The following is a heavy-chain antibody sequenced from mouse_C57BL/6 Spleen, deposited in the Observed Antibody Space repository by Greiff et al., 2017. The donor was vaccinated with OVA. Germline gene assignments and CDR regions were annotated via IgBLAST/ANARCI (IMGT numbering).Heavy chain of an antibody. V-gene: IGHV5-9-1*02. Sequence: EVKLVESGEGLVKPGGSLKLSCAASGFTFSSYAMSWVRQTPAKRLEWVAYISRGGDYIYYADTVKGRFTISRDNARNTLYLQMSSLKSEDTAMDYCTRDREYYGSSYVGAMDYWGQGTSVTVSS. CDR3: TRDREYYGSSYVGAMDY. D-gene: IGHD1-1*01. CDR1: GFTFSSYA. J-gene: IGHJ4*01. CDR2: ISRGGDYI.